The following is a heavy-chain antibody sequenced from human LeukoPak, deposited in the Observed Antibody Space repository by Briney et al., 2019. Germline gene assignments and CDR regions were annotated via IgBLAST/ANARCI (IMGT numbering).Heavy chain of an antibody. CDR2: IYYSGST. CDR3: ASKVGDVTAYDH. D-gene: IGHD2-21*02. V-gene: IGHV4-59*08. Sequence: SETLSLTCTVSGGSISSHYWSWIRQPPGKTLEWIGYIYYSGSTKYNPSLKSRVTISVDTSKNQFSLRLSSVTATDTSVYYCASKVGDVTAYDHWGQGTLVTVSS. J-gene: IGHJ4*02. CDR1: GGSISSHY.